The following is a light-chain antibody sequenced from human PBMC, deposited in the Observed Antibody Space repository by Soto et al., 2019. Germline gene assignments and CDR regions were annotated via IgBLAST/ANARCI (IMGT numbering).Light chain of an antibody. J-gene: IGKJ2*01. CDR1: QSIISY. Sequence: DIQLTQSPSSLSASVGDRVTITCRASQSIISYLYWYQQKPGQAPKLLIYAASSLQSGVPSRFSGSGSGTDFTLTISSLQPEDFATYYCQQSYSTPRTFGQGTKLEIK. CDR2: AAS. V-gene: IGKV1-39*01. CDR3: QQSYSTPRT.